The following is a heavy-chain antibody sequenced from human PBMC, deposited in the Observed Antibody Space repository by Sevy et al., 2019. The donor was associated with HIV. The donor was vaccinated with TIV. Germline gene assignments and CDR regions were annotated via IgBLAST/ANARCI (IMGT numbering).Heavy chain of an antibody. CDR1: GFTFSSYW. CDR2: INSDGSST. D-gene: IGHD5-12*01. CDR3: ARVGRDGYNFLYYYYYYMDV. J-gene: IGHJ6*03. Sequence: GGSLRLSCAASGFTFSSYWMHWVRQAPGKGLVWVSRINSDGSSTSYADSVKGRFTISRDNAKNTLYLQMNSLRAEDTAVYYFARVGRDGYNFLYYYYYYMDVWGKGTTVTVSS. V-gene: IGHV3-74*01.